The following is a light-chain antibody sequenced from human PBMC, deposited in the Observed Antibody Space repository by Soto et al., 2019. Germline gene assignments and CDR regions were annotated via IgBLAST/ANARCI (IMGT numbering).Light chain of an antibody. J-gene: IGKJ5*01. CDR2: TAS. CDR3: QQSYSIPPT. Sequence: IQITQSPSSLTASLRDQETSTCMSTQFISTHLSWYQQKPAKAPTLLIYTASSLPSGVPSRFSGYGSETEFTLTISSLQPEDFAAYFCQQSYSIPPTFGQGTRLEIK. CDR1: QFISTH. V-gene: IGKV1-39*01.